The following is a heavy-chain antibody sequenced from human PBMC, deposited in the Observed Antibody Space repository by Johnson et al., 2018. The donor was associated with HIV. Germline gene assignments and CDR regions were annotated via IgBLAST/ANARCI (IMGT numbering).Heavy chain of an antibody. CDR3: ARGSRYTHDNDDVYLLHAFDI. V-gene: IGHV3-30-3*01. J-gene: IGHJ3*02. CDR1: GFTFSSYA. D-gene: IGHD3-16*01. Sequence: QVQLVESGGGVVQPGRSLRLSCAASGFTFSSYAMHWVRQAPGKGLEWVAVISYDGSNKYYADSVKGRFTISRDSSKNTLYLPVNSLRAEDTAVYYCARGSRYTHDNDDVYLLHAFDIWGQGTMVTVSS. CDR2: ISYDGSNK.